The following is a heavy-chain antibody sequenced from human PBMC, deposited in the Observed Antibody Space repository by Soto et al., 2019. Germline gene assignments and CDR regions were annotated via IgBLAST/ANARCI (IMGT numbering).Heavy chain of an antibody. J-gene: IGHJ5*02. CDR2: IIPIFGTA. CDR3: ARESDNWFDP. V-gene: IGHV1-69*01. CDR1: GGTFSSYA. Sequence: SVKVSYNASGGTFSSYAISLVRQAPGQGLEWMGGIIPIFGTANYAQKFQGRVTITADESTSTAYMELSSLRSEDTAVYYCARESDNWFDPWGQGTLVTVSS.